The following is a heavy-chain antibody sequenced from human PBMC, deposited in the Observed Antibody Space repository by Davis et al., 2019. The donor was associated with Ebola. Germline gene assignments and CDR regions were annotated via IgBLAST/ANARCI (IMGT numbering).Heavy chain of an antibody. CDR1: GYTFTGYY. CDR2: INPNSGGT. J-gene: IGHJ4*02. CDR3: ARDVLAASLSAVDGHGFVDY. Sequence: ASVKVSCKASGYTFTGYYMHWVRQAPGQGLEWMGWINPNSGGTNCAQKFQGRVTMTRDTSISTAYMELSRLRSDDTAVYYCARDVLAASLSAVDGHGFVDYWGQGTLVTVSS. D-gene: IGHD6-19*01. V-gene: IGHV1-2*02.